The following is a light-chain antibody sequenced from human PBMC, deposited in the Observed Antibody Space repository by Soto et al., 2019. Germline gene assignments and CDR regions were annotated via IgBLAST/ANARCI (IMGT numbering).Light chain of an antibody. CDR3: QSYDSSLSGSYV. J-gene: IGLJ1*01. CDR1: SSNIGAGYD. CDR2: GNS. Sequence: QSVLTQPPSVSGAPGQRVTISCTVSSSNIGAGYDVHWYQQLPGTAPKLLISGNSNRPSGVPDRFSGSKSGTSASLAITGLQAEDEADYYCQSYDSSLSGSYVFGTGTRSPS. V-gene: IGLV1-40*01.